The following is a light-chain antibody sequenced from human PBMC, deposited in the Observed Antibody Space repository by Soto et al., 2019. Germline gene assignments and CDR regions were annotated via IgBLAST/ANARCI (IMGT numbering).Light chain of an antibody. CDR2: AAS. J-gene: IGKJ4*01. Sequence: DIQLTQSPSFLSASVGDRVTITCRASQGISSYLAWFQQKPGKAPNLLIYAASTLQSGVPSRFSGSGSGTEFTLTITSLQPEDFATYYCQQLTSSPLTFGGGTKVEIK. V-gene: IGKV1-9*01. CDR3: QQLTSSPLT. CDR1: QGISSY.